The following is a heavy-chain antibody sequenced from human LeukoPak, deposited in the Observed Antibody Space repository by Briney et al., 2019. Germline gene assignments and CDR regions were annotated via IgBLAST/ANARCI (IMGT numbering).Heavy chain of an antibody. CDR2: ISGSGGNT. D-gene: IGHD3-22*01. CDR1: GITLSNYG. CDR3: AKRGVVIRVILVGFHKEAYYFDS. V-gene: IGHV3-23*01. J-gene: IGHJ4*02. Sequence: GRSLRLSCAVSGITLSNYGMSWVRQAPGKGLEWVSGISGSGGNTYYADSVEGRFTISRDNSKNTLYLQMNSLRAEDTAVYFCAKRGVVIRVILVGFHKEAYYFDSWGQGALVTVSS.